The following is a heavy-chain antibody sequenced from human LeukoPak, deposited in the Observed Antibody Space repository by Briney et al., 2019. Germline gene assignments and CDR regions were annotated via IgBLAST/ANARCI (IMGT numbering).Heavy chain of an antibody. CDR1: GFRLTEFA. CDR2: VSDDGNNI. Sequence: GGSLRLSCAASGFRLTEFAMNWVRQAPGKGLEWVAVVSDDGNNIYYADSVKGRFTISRDNSKNTLYLQTNSLRAEDTALYYCVRDRDSTGYYDYWGQGTLVTVSS. D-gene: IGHD3-22*01. V-gene: IGHV3-30*04. J-gene: IGHJ4*02. CDR3: VRDRDSTGYYDY.